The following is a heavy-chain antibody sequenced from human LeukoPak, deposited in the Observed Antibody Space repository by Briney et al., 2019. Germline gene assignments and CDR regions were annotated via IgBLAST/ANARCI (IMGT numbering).Heavy chain of an antibody. CDR1: GFTFSNAW. J-gene: IGHJ5*02. Sequence: SGGSLRLSCAASGFTFSNAWMSWVRQAPGKGLEWVGRIKSKTDGGTTDYAAPVKGRFTISRDDSKNTLYLQMNSLKTEDTAVYYCTTEGVQLFPNWFDPWGQGTPVTVSS. CDR2: IKSKTDGGTT. V-gene: IGHV3-15*01. D-gene: IGHD5-18*01. CDR3: TTEGVQLFPNWFDP.